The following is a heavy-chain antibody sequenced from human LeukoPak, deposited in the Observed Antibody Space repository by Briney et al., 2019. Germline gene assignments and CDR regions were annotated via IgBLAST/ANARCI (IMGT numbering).Heavy chain of an antibody. CDR2: ISGSGSST. J-gene: IGHJ4*02. CDR3: AKSCNSGNCYYNY. D-gene: IGHD2/OR15-2a*01. V-gene: IGHV3-23*01. Sequence: PRGSLRLSCAASGFTFSNCAMSWVRQAPEKGLEWVSGISGSGSSTYYADSVKGRFTISRDNSENTLSLQMNSLRADDTAIYYCAKSCNSGNCYYNYWGQGTLVTVSS. CDR1: GFTFSNCA.